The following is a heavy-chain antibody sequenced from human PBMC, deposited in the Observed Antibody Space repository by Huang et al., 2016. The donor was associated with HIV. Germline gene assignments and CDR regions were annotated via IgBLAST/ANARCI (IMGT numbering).Heavy chain of an antibody. CDR3: ARQVDGFRSHFDF. J-gene: IGHJ4*02. D-gene: IGHD5-18*01. CDR1: GYGFSSYG. Sequence: EVLLVQSGAELKEPGESLKISCKASGYGFSSYGIGWVRQKPGKGLEGMGISYPRDAETKYSPSFDGHVTISADKSTRTAYLQWESLKAPDTAIYFCARQVDGFRSHFDFWGQGTLVSVSS. V-gene: IGHV5-51*01. CDR2: SYPRDAET.